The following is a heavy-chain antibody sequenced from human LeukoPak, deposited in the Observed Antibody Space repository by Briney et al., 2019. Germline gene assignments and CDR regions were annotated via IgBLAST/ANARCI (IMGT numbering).Heavy chain of an antibody. CDR3: ARARIAARTYYFDY. Sequence: GGSLRLSCAASGFNFSSYWMSWVRQAPGKGLEWVANIKQDGSEKYYVDSVKGRFTISRDNAKNSLYLQMNSLRAEDTAVYYCARARIAARTYYFDYWGQGTLVTVSP. CDR2: IKQDGSEK. J-gene: IGHJ4*02. D-gene: IGHD6-6*01. V-gene: IGHV3-7*01. CDR1: GFNFSSYW.